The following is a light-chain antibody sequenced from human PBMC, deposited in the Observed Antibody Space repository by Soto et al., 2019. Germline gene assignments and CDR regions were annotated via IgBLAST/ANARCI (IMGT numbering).Light chain of an antibody. CDR1: QDVSTW. Sequence: DIQMTQSPSSVSASVGDRVTITCRASQDVSTWVAWYQRMPGKAPKLLMYATSTLQSGVPSRFRGSVSGTDVTLTSSRLQHEDSAIYFCQLAQTLTWTFGQGTKVEI. V-gene: IGKV1-12*01. CDR2: ATS. J-gene: IGKJ1*01. CDR3: QLAQTLTWT.